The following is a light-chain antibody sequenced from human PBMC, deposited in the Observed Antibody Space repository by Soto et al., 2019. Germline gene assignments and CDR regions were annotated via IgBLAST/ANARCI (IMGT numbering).Light chain of an antibody. V-gene: IGKV3-20*01. Sequence: EIVLTQSPGTLSLSPGERATLSCRASQSVSSSYLAWYQQKPGQAPRLLIYGASSRATGIPDTFSGSGSGTDFTLTISRLETEDFAVYYCQHYGSSPWTFGQGTKVEIK. J-gene: IGKJ1*01. CDR3: QHYGSSPWT. CDR1: QSVSSSY. CDR2: GAS.